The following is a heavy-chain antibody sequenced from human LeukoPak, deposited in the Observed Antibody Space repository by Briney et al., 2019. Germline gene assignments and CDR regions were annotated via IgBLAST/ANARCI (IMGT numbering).Heavy chain of an antibody. Sequence: ASVKVSCKASGGTFSSYAISWVRQAPGQGLEWMGRIIPIFGTANYAQKFQGRVTITTDESTSTAYMELSSLRSEDTAVYYCAGGAAHYYDSSHNWFDPWGQGTLVTVSS. J-gene: IGHJ5*02. D-gene: IGHD3-22*01. CDR3: AGGAAHYYDSSHNWFDP. CDR1: GGTFSSYA. CDR2: IIPIFGTA. V-gene: IGHV1-69*05.